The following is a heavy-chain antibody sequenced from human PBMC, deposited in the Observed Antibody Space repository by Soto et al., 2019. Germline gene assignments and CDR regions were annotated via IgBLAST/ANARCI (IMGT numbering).Heavy chain of an antibody. Sequence: ASETLSLTCTVSGGSISSSSYYWGWIRQPPGKGLEWIGSIYYSGSTYYNPSLKSRVTISVDTSKNQFPLKLSSVTAADTAVYYCARHYYGSGSYYKYYYYYYGMDVWGQGTTVTVSS. CDR2: IYYSGST. CDR3: ARHYYGSGSYYKYYYYYYGMDV. D-gene: IGHD3-10*01. CDR1: GGSISSSSYY. J-gene: IGHJ6*02. V-gene: IGHV4-39*01.